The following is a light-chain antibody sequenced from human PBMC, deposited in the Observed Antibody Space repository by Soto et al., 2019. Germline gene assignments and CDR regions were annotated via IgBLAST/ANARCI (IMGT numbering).Light chain of an antibody. CDR1: IGAVTSGYD. J-gene: IGLJ2*01. Sequence: QTVVTQEPSLTVSPGGTVTLTCASSIGAVTSGYDPNWFQQKVGQPPKLLIYDTSNKHPWTPARFSGSLLGGKAALTLPTVQPEDEADYYSLLYYGGALIFGGGTKLTVL. V-gene: IGLV7-43*01. CDR2: DTS. CDR3: LLYYGGALI.